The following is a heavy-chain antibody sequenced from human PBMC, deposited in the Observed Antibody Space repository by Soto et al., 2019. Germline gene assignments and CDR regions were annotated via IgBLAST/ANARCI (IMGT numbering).Heavy chain of an antibody. CDR3: ARQDNSGWAYFFDH. CDR1: GDPITSGGYS. D-gene: IGHD6-25*01. J-gene: IGHJ4*02. CDR2: IVHSGST. Sequence: QVQLRESGSGLVKASQTLTLTCTVSGDPITSGGYSWSWIRQPPGKCLEWIGNIVHSGSTSYNPSLQSRVTMSVDRSKNQFSLTVKSVTAADTAVYFCARQDNSGWAYFFDHLGQGILVTVSS. V-gene: IGHV4-30-2*01.